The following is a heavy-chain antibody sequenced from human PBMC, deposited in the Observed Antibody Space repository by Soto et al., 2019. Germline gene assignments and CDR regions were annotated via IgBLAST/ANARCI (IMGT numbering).Heavy chain of an antibody. CDR3: VRDPTVWLDLLSGYFDL. D-gene: IGHD3-10*01. CDR2: ISSSSSTI. V-gene: IGHV3-48*01. J-gene: IGHJ2*01. Sequence: GGSLRLSCAASGFTLSSYSMNWVRQAPGKGLEWVSYISSSSSTINYADSVKGRFTISRDNAKNSLHLQMNSLRGEDTAVYYCVRDPTVWLDLLSGYFDLRGRGTLVTVSS. CDR1: GFTLSSYS.